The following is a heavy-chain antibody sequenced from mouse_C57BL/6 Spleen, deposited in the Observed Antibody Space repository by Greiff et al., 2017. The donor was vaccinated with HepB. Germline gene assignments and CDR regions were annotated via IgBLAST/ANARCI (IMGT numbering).Heavy chain of an antibody. V-gene: IGHV1-81*01. Sequence: QVQLQQSGAELARPGASVKLSCKASGYTFTSYGISWVKQRTGQGLEWIGEIYPRSGNTYYNEKFKGKATLTADKSSSTAYMELRSLTSEDSAVYFCAREGTSTVALQDFAVWGTGTTVTVSS. CDR1: GYTFTSYG. D-gene: IGHD1-1*01. CDR2: IYPRSGNT. CDR3: AREGTSTVALQDFAV. J-gene: IGHJ1*03.